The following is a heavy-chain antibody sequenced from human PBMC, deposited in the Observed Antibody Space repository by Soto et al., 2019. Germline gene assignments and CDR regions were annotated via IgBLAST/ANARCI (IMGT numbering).Heavy chain of an antibody. Sequence: QVQLVESGGGLVKPGGSLRLSCAASGFTFSDYYMSWTRQAPGKGLGWVSHISSSSSHTNYADSVKGRFTISRDNAKNSLYLQMNNLRAEDTAVYYCARGGGSAQLWFGELLPFDYWGQGTLVTVSS. CDR3: ARGGGSAQLWFGELLPFDY. CDR2: ISSSSSHT. V-gene: IGHV3-11*05. D-gene: IGHD3-10*01. CDR1: GFTFSDYY. J-gene: IGHJ4*02.